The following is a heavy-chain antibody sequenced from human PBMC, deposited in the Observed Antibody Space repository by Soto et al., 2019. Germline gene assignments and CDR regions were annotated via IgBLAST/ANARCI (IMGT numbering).Heavy chain of an antibody. V-gene: IGHV1-46*01. J-gene: IGHJ6*02. CDR3: ARDTSGWSLNGLDV. CDR2: INPGGGSA. CDR1: GSAITRYY. D-gene: IGHD6-19*01. Sequence: QVDLVQSGAEVKKPGASVTISCKASGSAITRYYIHWVRQAPGRGLEWMGIINPGGGSASYAQKFQDRVTIDKDKSTGTVYIVVRSLRTEDTAVYYCARDTSGWSLNGLDVWGQGTTVNVSS.